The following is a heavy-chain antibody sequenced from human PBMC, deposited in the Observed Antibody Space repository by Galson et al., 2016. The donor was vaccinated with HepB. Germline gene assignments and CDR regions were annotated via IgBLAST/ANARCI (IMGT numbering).Heavy chain of an antibody. CDR1: GFSVSSYA. J-gene: IGHJ4*02. CDR3: ARKSWIQHFYDS. D-gene: IGHD5-18*01. CDR2: ISADETTT. Sequence: SLRLSCAASGFSVSSYAFHWVRQAPGKGLECVSTISADETTTFYAPSVKGRFTVSKDSSSNVLYLQMDSLTTDDMAVYYCARKSWIQHFYDSWGQGALVTVSS. V-gene: IGHV3-64*01.